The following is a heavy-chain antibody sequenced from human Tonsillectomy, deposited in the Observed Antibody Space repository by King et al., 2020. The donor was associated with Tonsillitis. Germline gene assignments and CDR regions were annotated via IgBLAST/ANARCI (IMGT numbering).Heavy chain of an antibody. CDR1: GGTFSSYA. Sequence: VQLVQSGAEVKKPGSSVKVSCKASGGTFSSYAFSWVRQAPGQGLEWMGGIIPIFGTANYAQKFQGRVTITADESTSTAYMELSSLRSEDTAVYYCARDYTDYHDSSGHQPGGYWGQGTLVTVSS. CDR3: ARDYTDYHDSSGHQPGGY. D-gene: IGHD3-22*01. CDR2: IIPIFGTA. V-gene: IGHV1-69*01. J-gene: IGHJ4*02.